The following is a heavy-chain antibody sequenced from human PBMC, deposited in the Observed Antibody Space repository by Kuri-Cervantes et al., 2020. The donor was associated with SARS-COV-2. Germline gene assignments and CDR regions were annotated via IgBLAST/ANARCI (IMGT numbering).Heavy chain of an antibody. CDR2: ISYDGSNK. CDR3: AKGPPAYFDY. CDR1: GFTFSRYA. Sequence: GGSLRLSCAASGFTFSRYAMHWVRQAPGKGLEWVAVISYDGSNKDYTASGKGRFTISRDNSQNTLYLQMKSLRTEDTALYYCAKGPPAYFDYWGQGTLVTVSS. J-gene: IGHJ4*02. V-gene: IGHV3-30-3*01.